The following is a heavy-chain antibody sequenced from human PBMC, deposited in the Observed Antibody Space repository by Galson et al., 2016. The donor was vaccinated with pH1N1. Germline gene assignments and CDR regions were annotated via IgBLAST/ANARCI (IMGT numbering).Heavy chain of an antibody. CDR3: ARQYDFGDYRGNAFDI. D-gene: IGHD4-17*01. CDR2: VNPGGSTI. J-gene: IGHJ3*02. Sequence: QSGAEVKKPGESLKISCKASGYIFTSQWIAWVRQVPGKGLEWVGVVNPGGSTIRYSPSFQGQVTISSDKSISTAYLQWISRRASDTAMYYCARQYDFGDYRGNAFDIWGQGTVVIVSS. V-gene: IGHV5-51*03. CDR1: GYIFTSQW.